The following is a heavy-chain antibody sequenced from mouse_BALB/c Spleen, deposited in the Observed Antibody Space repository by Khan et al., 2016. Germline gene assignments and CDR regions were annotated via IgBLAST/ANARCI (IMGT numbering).Heavy chain of an antibody. J-gene: IGHJ3*01. CDR2: ISYSGST. CDR1: GYSITSDYA. V-gene: IGHV3-2*02. Sequence: EVQLQESGPGLVKPSQSLSLTCTVTGYSITSDYAWNWIRQFPGNKLEWMGYISYSGSTSYNPSLKSRISITRDTSKNQFFLQLNSVTTEDTATYYGATGFAYWGQGTLVTVSA. CDR3: ATGFAY.